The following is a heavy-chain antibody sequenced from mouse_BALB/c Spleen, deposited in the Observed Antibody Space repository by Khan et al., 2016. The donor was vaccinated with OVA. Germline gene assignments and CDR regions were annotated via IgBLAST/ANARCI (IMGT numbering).Heavy chain of an antibody. CDR3: ARNYRYDVYFDY. Sequence: VQLKESGPELVKPGASVKMSCKASGYTFTSYVMHWLRQKPGQGLEWIGYIYPYTDDTKYNEKFKGKATLTSDKSSSTAYMELSSLTSEDSAVYYCARNYRYDVYFDYWGQGTTLTVSS. CDR1: GYTFTSYV. J-gene: IGHJ2*01. CDR2: IYPYTDDT. V-gene: IGHV1S136*01. D-gene: IGHD2-14*01.